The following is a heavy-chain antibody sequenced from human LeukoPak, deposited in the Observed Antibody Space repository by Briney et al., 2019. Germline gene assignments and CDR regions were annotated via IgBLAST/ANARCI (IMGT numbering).Heavy chain of an antibody. CDR2: INSDGSST. V-gene: IGHV3-74*01. CDR1: GFTFSSYW. CDR3: AARWGYNGFDI. D-gene: IGHD5-18*01. Sequence: TGGSLRLSCAASGFTFSSYWMHWVRQAPGKGLVWVSRINSDGSSTSYADSVKGRFTISRDKSKNTLYLQMNSLRAEDTALFYCAARWGYNGFDIWGQGTMVAVSS. J-gene: IGHJ3*02.